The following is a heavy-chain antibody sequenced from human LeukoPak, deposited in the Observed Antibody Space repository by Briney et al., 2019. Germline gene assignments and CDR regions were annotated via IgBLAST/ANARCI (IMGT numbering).Heavy chain of an antibody. CDR3: ARDYNYYHSSGYWYYFDY. CDR2: IYSDGST. CDR1: GFTDSSNY. Sequence: GGSLRLSCAASGFTDSSNYMSWVRQAPGKGLEWVSVIYSDGSTYYADSVKGRFTISRDNSKNTMYLQINSLRAEDTAVYYCARDYNYYHSSGYWYYFDYWGQGTLVTVSS. V-gene: IGHV3-66*01. D-gene: IGHD3-22*01. J-gene: IGHJ4*02.